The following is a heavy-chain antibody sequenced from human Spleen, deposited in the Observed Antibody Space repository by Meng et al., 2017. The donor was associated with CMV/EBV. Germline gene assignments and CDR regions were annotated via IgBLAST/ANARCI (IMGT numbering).Heavy chain of an antibody. D-gene: IGHD3-22*01. Sequence: GESLKISCRGSRYIFSNYWIGWVRQMPGKGLEWMGIIFPDDSDTRYSPSFEGQVTISVDKSISTAYLQWSSLKASDTAMYYCARPYNSNGYQVDAFGVWGQGTKVTVSS. J-gene: IGHJ3*01. V-gene: IGHV5-51*01. CDR1: RYIFSNYW. CDR3: ARPYNSNGYQVDAFGV. CDR2: IFPDDSDT.